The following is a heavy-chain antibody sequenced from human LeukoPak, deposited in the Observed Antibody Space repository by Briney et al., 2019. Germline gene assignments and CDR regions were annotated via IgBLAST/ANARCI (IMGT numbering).Heavy chain of an antibody. CDR2: IFYSGST. CDR3: ATHPTVITRFDI. CDR1: IDSISSYY. Sequence: PSETLSLTCTVSIDSISSYYWSWIRQPPGKGLEWVGYIFYSGSTNYNPSLKSRVTISVDTSKNRLSLKLSSVTAADTAVYYCATHPTVITRFDIWGQGTMVTVSS. V-gene: IGHV4-59*01. J-gene: IGHJ3*02. D-gene: IGHD4-23*01.